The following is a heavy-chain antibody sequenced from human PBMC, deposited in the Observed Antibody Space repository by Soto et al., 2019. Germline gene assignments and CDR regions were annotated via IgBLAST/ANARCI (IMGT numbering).Heavy chain of an antibody. CDR1: GGSISSYY. D-gene: IGHD2-15*01. CDR2: IYYSGST. J-gene: IGHJ5*02. Sequence: LSLTCTVSGGSISSYYWSWIRQPPGKGLEWIGYIYYSGSTNYNPSLKSRVTISVDTSKNQFSLKLSSVTAADTAVYYCASSPVAATLTCFDPWGQVTRVTGSS. CDR3: ASSPVAATLTCFDP. V-gene: IGHV4-59*01.